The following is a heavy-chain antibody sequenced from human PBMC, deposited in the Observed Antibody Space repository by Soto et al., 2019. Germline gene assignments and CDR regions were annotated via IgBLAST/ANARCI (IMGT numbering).Heavy chain of an antibody. V-gene: IGHV3-30*18. CDR3: AKGDDDGSSYYHTYDYCGVGA. CDR1: GFTFSNYG. J-gene: IGHJ6*02. D-gene: IGHD3-22*01. CDR2: ISCDGSNK. Sequence: QVQLVESGGGVVQPGRSLRLSCAASGFTFSNYGMHWVRQAPGKGLEWVAIISCDGSNKYYADSVKGRFNISRDNSKNTLYLHMNSRRDEDTVVYYWAKGDDDGSSYYHTYDYCGVGAWGQGTTVTVSS.